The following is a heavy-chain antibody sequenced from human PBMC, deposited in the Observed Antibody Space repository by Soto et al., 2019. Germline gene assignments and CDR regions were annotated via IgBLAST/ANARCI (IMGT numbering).Heavy chain of an antibody. CDR2: LDPNTGRT. D-gene: IGHD2-21*01. CDR1: GYSFSAYY. V-gene: IGHV1-2*02. CDR3: GSDGVEILSPDLVHWLDP. Sequence: QVHLVQSGAEVKSPGASVKVSCKAAGYSFSAYYLHWVRHAPGQGLECMGWLDPNTGRTNYAQKLKGRLTRTSYTSIRTPYRELSRLTSDDSAVYYCGSDGVEILSPDLVHWLDPWGQGTLVSFS. J-gene: IGHJ5*02.